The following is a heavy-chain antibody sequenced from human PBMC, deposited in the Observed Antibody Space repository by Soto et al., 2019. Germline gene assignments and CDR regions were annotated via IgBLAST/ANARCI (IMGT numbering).Heavy chain of an antibody. CDR3: ARGPYGDYANWFDP. CDR1: GFTFSSYA. V-gene: IGHV3-30-3*01. Sequence: PGGSLRLSCAASGFTFSSYAMHWVRQAPGKGLEWVAVISYDGSNKYYADSVKGRFTISRDNSKNTLYLQMNSLRAEDAAVYYCARGPYGDYANWFDPWGQGTLVTVSS. D-gene: IGHD4-17*01. CDR2: ISYDGSNK. J-gene: IGHJ5*02.